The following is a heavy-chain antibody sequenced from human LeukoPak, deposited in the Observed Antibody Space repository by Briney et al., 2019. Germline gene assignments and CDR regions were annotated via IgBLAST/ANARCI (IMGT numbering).Heavy chain of an antibody. CDR1: GGSISSYY. J-gene: IGHJ4*02. CDR2: IYYSGST. D-gene: IGHD6-19*01. V-gene: IGHV4-59*01. Sequence: SETLSLTCTVSGGSISSYYWSWIRQPPGKGLEWIGYIYYSGSTNYNPSLKSRVTISVATSKHKFSLKLSSVTAADTAVYYCARAASRGWYVGIDYWGQGTLVTVSS. CDR3: ARAASRGWYVGIDY.